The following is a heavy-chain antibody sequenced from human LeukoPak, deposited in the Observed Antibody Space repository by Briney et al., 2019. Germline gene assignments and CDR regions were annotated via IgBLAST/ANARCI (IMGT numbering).Heavy chain of an antibody. CDR2: IKTDGSEK. J-gene: IGHJ3*02. D-gene: IGHD6-13*01. V-gene: IGHV3-7*01. Sequence: GGSLRLSCIVSGFTFSNHWMSWVRQAPGKGLEWVANIKTDGSEKYYVDPVKGRFTISRDNPKNSLYLQMNSLRADDTALYYCVRDSGSCRGCAFDIWGQGTVVTVSS. CDR3: VRDSGSCRGCAFDI. CDR1: GFTFSNHW.